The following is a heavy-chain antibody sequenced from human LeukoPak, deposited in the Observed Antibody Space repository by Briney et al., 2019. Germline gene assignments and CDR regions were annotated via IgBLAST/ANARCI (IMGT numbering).Heavy chain of an antibody. J-gene: IGHJ4*02. CDR3: ARVVDPGATNPSFFDY. V-gene: IGHV1-18*01. Sequence: RASVKVSCKASGYTFTSYGISWVRQAPGQGLEWTGWISAYNGNTNYALKLQGRVTMTTDTSTSTAYMELRSLRSDDTAVYYCARVVDPGATNPSFFDYWGQGTLVTVSS. CDR1: GYTFTSYG. D-gene: IGHD1-26*01. CDR2: ISAYNGNT.